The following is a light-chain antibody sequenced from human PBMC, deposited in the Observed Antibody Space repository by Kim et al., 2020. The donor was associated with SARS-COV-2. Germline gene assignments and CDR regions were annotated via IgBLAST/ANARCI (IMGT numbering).Light chain of an antibody. CDR2: DAS. J-gene: IGKJ4*01. CDR3: QQRSNWPPGLT. Sequence: EIVLTQSPATLSLSPGERATLSCRASQSVSSYLAWYQQKPGQATRLLIYDASNRATGIPARFSGSGSGTDFTLTISSLEPEDFAVYYCQQRSNWPPGLTFGGGTKVDIK. CDR1: QSVSSY. V-gene: IGKV3-11*01.